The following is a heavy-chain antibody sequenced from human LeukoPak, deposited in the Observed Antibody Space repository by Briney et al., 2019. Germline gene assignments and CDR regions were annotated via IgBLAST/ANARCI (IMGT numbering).Heavy chain of an antibody. D-gene: IGHD3-22*01. J-gene: IGHJ4*02. CDR2: INHSGST. Sequence: PSGTLSLTCAVYGGSFSGYYWSWIRQPPGKGLEWIGEINHSGSTNYNPSLKSRVTISVDTSKNQFSLKLSSVTAADTAVYYCASVPSEGSGYLPYFDYWGQGTLVTVSS. CDR3: ASVPSEGSGYLPYFDY. CDR1: GGSFSGYY. V-gene: IGHV4-34*01.